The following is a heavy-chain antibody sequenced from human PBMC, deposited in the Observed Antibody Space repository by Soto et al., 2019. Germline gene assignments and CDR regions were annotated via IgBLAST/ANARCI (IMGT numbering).Heavy chain of an antibody. J-gene: IGHJ5*02. D-gene: IGHD5-12*01. CDR3: ARGSGYDSRFDP. Sequence: PSEPLSLTCTVSGGSISSVDYYWSWIRQPPGKGLEWIGYIYYSGSTYYNPSLKSRVTISVDTSKNQFSLKLSSVTAADTAVYYCARGSGYDSRFDPWGQGTLVTVSS. V-gene: IGHV4-30-4*01. CDR1: GGSISSVDYY. CDR2: IYYSGST.